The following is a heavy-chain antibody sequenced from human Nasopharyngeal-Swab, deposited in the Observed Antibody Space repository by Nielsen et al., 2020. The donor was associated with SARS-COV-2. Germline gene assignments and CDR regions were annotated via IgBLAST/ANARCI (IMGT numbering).Heavy chain of an antibody. CDR2: IYYSGST. J-gene: IGHJ5*02. D-gene: IGHD3-9*01. V-gene: IGHV4-39*07. Sequence: SETLSLTCTVSGGSISSSSYYWGWIRQPPGQGLEWIGSIYYSGSTYYNPSLKSRVTISVDTSKNQSSLKLSSVTAADTAVYYCARVRYDILTGYHDNWFDPWGQGTLVTVSS. CDR1: GGSISSSSYY. CDR3: ARVRYDILTGYHDNWFDP.